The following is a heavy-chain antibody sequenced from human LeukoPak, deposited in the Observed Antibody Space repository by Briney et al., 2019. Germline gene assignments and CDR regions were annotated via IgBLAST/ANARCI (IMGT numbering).Heavy chain of an antibody. Sequence: GASVKVSCKASGYTFTGYYMHWVRQAPGQGLEWMGWINPNSGGTNYAQKFQGRVTMTRDMSTSTVYMELSSLRSEDTAVYYCARGGGIVVVPAARFDPWGQGTLVTVSS. CDR1: GYTFTGYY. D-gene: IGHD2-2*01. J-gene: IGHJ5*02. V-gene: IGHV1-2*02. CDR2: INPNSGGT. CDR3: ARGGGIVVVPAARFDP.